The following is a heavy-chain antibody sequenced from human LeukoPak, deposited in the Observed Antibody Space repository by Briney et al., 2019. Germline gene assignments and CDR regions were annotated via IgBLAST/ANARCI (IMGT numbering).Heavy chain of an antibody. D-gene: IGHD2-15*01. V-gene: IGHV4-4*07. CDR2: IYTSGNT. J-gene: IGHJ5*02. CDR3: ARDPPPLTLPVTPTNWFDP. CDR1: GGSISSYY. Sequence: SETLSLTCTVSGGSISSYYWSWIRQPAGKGLEWIGRIYTSGNTNYNPSLKSRVTMSVDTSKNQFSLKLSSVTAADTAVYYCARDPPPLTLPVTPTNWFDPWGQGTLVTVSS.